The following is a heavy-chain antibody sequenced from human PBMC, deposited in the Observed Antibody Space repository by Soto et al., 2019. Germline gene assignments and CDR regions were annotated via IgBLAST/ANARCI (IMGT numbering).Heavy chain of an antibody. V-gene: IGHV3-48*04. D-gene: IGHD2-2*01. CDR3: ARMSSSISPGC. Sequence: EEQLVESGGGLVQPGGSLRLSCVGSGFTFSSYSMNWVRQAPGKGLEWISYIRSNSSSRYYAGSVKGRFTISRDNAKNSLYLQMTSLRAEDTAVYYSARMSSSISPGCWGQGTLVTVSS. CDR1: GFTFSSYS. CDR2: IRSNSSSR. J-gene: IGHJ4*02.